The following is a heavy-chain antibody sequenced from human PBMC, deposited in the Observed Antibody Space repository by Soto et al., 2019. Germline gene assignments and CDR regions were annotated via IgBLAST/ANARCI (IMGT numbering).Heavy chain of an antibody. D-gene: IGHD5-18*01. CDR3: ARYWHSYSLNYYRGMDV. CDR2: IYPADSDT. J-gene: IGHJ6*02. V-gene: IGHV5-51*01. Sequence: GESLKISCKGSGYNFATDWIGWVRQMPGKGLEWMGIIYPADSDTRYSPSSQGQVTISADKSISTAYLQWSSPKASDTAMYFCARYWHSYSLNYYRGMDVWGQGTTVTVSS. CDR1: GYNFATDW.